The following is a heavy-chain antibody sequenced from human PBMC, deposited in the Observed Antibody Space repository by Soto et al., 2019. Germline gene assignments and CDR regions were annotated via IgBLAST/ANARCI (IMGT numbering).Heavy chain of an antibody. Sequence: SETLSLTCAVSGYSISSGYYWGWIRQPPGKGLEWIGSIYHSGSTYYNPSLKSRVTISVDTSKNQFSLKLSSVTAADTAVYYCARPSSARSYYTFDDFESWGQGTMVTVSS. CDR2: IYHSGST. CDR1: GYSISSGYY. D-gene: IGHD3-10*01. J-gene: IGHJ3*02. V-gene: IGHV4-38-2*01. CDR3: ARPSSARSYYTFDDFES.